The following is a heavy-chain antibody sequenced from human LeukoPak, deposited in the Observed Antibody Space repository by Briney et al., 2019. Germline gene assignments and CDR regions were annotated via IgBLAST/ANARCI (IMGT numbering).Heavy chain of an antibody. Sequence: PSETLSLTCTVSGGSISSYYWSWIRQPAGTGPEWIGRIYTSGSTNYNPFLKSRVTMSVDTSKNQFSLKLSSVTAADTAVYYCARARYYYDSSGSSGVVYYGMDVWGQGTTVTVSS. CDR1: GGSISSYY. J-gene: IGHJ6*02. D-gene: IGHD3-22*01. CDR2: IYTSGST. CDR3: ARARYYYDSSGSSGVVYYGMDV. V-gene: IGHV4-4*07.